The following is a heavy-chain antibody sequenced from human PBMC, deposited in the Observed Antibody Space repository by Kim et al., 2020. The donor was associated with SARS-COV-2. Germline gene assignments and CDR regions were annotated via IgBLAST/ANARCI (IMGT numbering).Heavy chain of an antibody. V-gene: IGHV3-7*01. CDR1: GFDFSGHW. CDR3: TRDVGHGHFDY. J-gene: IGHJ4*02. Sequence: GGSLRLSCAASGFDFSGHWMSWVRQAPGRGLEWVANIRQDGGVKNYVDSVEGRFTISRVNTDKLLFLQMNSLRADDTGVYYCTRDVGHGHFDYWGQGTLVTVSS. CDR2: IRQDGGVK. D-gene: IGHD2-8*01.